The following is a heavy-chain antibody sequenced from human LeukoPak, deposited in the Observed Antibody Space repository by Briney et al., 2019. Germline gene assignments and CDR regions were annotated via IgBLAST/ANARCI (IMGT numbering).Heavy chain of an antibody. J-gene: IGHJ4*02. CDR3: VYSSSWYSLDY. Sequence: SETPSLTCTVSGYSITSGYYWGWIRQPPGKGLEWIGSIYHSGSTFYNPSLKSRVTISVDPSKNQFSLKLSSVTAADTAVYYCVYSSSWYSLDYWGQGTLVTVSS. CDR2: IYHSGST. CDR1: GYSITSGYY. D-gene: IGHD6-13*01. V-gene: IGHV4-38-2*02.